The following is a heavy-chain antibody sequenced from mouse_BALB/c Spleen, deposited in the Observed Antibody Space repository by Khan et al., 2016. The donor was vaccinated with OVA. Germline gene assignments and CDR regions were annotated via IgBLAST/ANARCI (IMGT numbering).Heavy chain of an antibody. CDR3: TRDRNYYGSSFYFDY. D-gene: IGHD1-1*01. CDR1: GFTFSSYS. CDR2: ITSGGSYT. J-gene: IGHJ2*01. V-gene: IGHV5-6-4*01. Sequence: VELVESGGGLVKPGGSLRLSCEASGFTFSSYSMSWVRQTPAKRLEWVAPITSGGSYTYYPDSVQGRFTISRDNAKNTLYLQMSSLKSEDTAIYYWTRDRNYYGSSFYFDYWGQGTTLTVSS.